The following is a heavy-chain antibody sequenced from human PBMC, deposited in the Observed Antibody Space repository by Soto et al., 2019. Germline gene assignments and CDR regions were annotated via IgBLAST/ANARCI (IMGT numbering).Heavy chain of an antibody. Sequence: EVQLVESGGGLVQPGGSLRLSCAASGFTCSDHYMDWVRQSPGKGLELVGRSRNKANSYRTEYAAYVKGRFTIPRDESNNSLYLQTNRPKTDDTAVYYCAMFSGSYTRGLDYWGKGSLVTVS. D-gene: IGHD1-26*01. CDR1: GFTCSDHY. V-gene: IGHV3-72*01. CDR3: AMFSGSYTRGLDY. J-gene: IGHJ4*02. CDR2: SRNKANSYRT.